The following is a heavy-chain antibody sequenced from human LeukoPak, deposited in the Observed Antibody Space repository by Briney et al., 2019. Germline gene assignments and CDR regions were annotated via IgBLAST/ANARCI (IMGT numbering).Heavy chain of an antibody. Sequence: SQTLSPTCAVSSGSISTNEYSCTWIRQPPGKGLEWIGYFYHSGAIFYNPSLKSRVTISLDRSRKQFSLKLISETASDRGMYYCARALNMVRGFVTTYWRQGTLVTVSS. V-gene: IGHV4-30-2*01. CDR3: ARALNMVRGFVTTY. J-gene: IGHJ4*02. CDR1: SGSISTNEYS. CDR2: FYHSGAI. D-gene: IGHD3-10*01.